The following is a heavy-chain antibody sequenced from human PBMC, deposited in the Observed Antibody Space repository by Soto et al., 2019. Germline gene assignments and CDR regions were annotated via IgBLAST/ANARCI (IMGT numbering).Heavy chain of an antibody. J-gene: IGHJ5*01. D-gene: IGHD6-13*01. CDR1: GGSISNYY. V-gene: IGHV4-4*07. Sequence: QVQLQESGPGLVKPSETLSLTCTVSGGSISNYYWTWIRQPAGKGLEWIGRIYTSGTTNYNPSLKSRVTMSVDTSKNQFSLKLSSVTAAETALYYCARQTTYSSSWYDYWGHGTLVTVSS. CDR3: ARQTTYSSSWYDY. CDR2: IYTSGTT.